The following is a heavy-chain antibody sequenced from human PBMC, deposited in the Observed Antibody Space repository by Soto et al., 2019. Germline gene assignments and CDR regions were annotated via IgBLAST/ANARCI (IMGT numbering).Heavy chain of an antibody. V-gene: IGHV1-24*01. D-gene: IGHD6-19*01. J-gene: IGHJ3*02. CDR2: SDPEDGET. CDR3: ATGSPGIAVAGDAFDI. CDR1: GYTLTELS. Sequence: ASVKVSCKVSGYTLTELSMHWVRQAPGKGLEWMGGSDPEDGETIYAQKFQGRVTMTEDTSTDTAYMELSSLRSEDTAVYYCATGSPGIAVAGDAFDIWGQGTMVTVSS.